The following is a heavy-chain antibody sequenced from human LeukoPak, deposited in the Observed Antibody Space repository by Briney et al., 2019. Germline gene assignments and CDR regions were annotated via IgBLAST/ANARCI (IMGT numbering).Heavy chain of an antibody. V-gene: IGHV1-69*04. Sequence: SVTVSCKASGGTFSSYAISWVRQAPGQGLEWMGRIIPIFGIANYAQKFQGRVTITADKSTSTAYMELSSLRSEDTAGYYCSRFNYFWFDPWGQGTLVTVSS. CDR2: IIPIFGIA. CDR3: SRFNYFWFDP. D-gene: IGHD4-11*01. CDR1: GGTFSSYA. J-gene: IGHJ5*02.